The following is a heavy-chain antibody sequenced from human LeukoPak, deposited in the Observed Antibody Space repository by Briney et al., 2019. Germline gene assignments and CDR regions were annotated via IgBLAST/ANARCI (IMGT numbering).Heavy chain of an antibody. CDR3: TATEYYDILTGHGGDFDY. CDR2: IKSKTDGGTT. J-gene: IGHJ4*02. V-gene: IGHV3-15*01. CDR1: GFTFSNAW. D-gene: IGHD3-9*01. Sequence: GGSLGLSCAASGFTFSNAWMSWVRQAPGKGLEWVGRIKSKTDGGTTDYAAPAKGRFTISRDDSKNTLYLQMNSLKTEDTAVYYCTATEYYDILTGHGGDFDYWGQGTLVTVSS.